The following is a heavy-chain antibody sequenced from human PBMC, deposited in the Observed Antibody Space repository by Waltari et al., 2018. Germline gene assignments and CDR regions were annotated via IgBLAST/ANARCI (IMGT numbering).Heavy chain of an antibody. D-gene: IGHD1-26*01. CDR3: ARYYMGGVDWFDP. CDR1: GYSFTSYW. J-gene: IGHJ5*02. V-gene: IGHV5-51*03. Sequence: EVQLVQSGAEVKKPGESLKISCKGSGYSFTSYWIGWVRQMPGQGLEWMGISYPGESDTRYSQSFQGQVTIAADKAISTAYLQWSSLKASDTAMYYCARYYMGGVDWFDPWGQGTLVTVSS. CDR2: SYPGESDT.